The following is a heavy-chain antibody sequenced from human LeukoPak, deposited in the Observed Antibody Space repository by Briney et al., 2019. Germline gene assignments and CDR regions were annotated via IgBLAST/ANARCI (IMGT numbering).Heavy chain of an antibody. Sequence: SETLSLTCTVSGGSISDYYWSWIRQPPGKGLECIGYIYYSGSTNYNPSLKSRVTISVDTSKNQFSLKLSSVTAADTAVYYCARVRGATYDYWGQGTLVTVSS. CDR2: IYYSGST. CDR3: ARVRGATYDY. V-gene: IGHV4-59*12. J-gene: IGHJ4*02. D-gene: IGHD3-10*01. CDR1: GGSISDYY.